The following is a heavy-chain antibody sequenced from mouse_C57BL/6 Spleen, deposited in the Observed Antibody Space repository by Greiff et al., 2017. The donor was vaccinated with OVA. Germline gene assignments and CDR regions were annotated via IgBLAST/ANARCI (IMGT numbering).Heavy chain of an antibody. D-gene: IGHD1-1*01. V-gene: IGHV5-12*01. CDR1: GFTFSDYY. CDR3: ARHGTTVVAEAMDY. CDR2: ISNGGGST. J-gene: IGHJ4*01. Sequence: EVKLVESGGGLVQPGGSLKLSCAASGFTFSDYYMYWVRQTPEKRLEWVAYISNGGGSTYYPDTVKGRFTISRDNAKNTLYLQMSRLKSEDTAMYYWARHGTTVVAEAMDYWGQGTSVTVSS.